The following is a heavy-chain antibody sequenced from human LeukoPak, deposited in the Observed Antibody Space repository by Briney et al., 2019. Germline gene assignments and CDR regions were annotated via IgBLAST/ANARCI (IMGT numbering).Heavy chain of an antibody. D-gene: IGHD6-13*01. CDR1: GGSISSSSYY. CDR3: ARTIPAAVYFDY. Sequence: SETLSLTCTVSGGSISSSSYYWGWIRQPPGKGLEWIGSIYYTGSTYYNPSLKSRVTISVDTSKYQFSLNLSSVTAADTAVFYCARTIPAAVYFDYWGQGTLVTVSS. J-gene: IGHJ4*02. CDR2: IYYTGST. V-gene: IGHV4-39*01.